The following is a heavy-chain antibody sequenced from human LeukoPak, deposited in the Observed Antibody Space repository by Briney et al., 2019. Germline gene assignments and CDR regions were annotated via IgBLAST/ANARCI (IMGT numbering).Heavy chain of an antibody. CDR3: AKVHEQSSAWSD. CDR2: IKYDGSEE. V-gene: IGHV3-7*01. Sequence: PGGSLRLSCAASGFTLSKSWMSWVRQAPGKGLAWVANIKYDGSEEYYVDSVKGRFTIYRDNAKNSLYLQMNSLRGEDTAVYYCAKVHEQSSAWSDWGQGTLVTVSS. J-gene: IGHJ4*02. CDR1: GFTLSKSW. D-gene: IGHD6-13*01.